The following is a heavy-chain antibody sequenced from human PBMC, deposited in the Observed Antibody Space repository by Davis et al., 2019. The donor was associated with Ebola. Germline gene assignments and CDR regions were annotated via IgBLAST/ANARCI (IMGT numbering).Heavy chain of an antibody. CDR3: AKDHRFIVAAVTGLDY. Sequence: GESLKISCAASGFTFSDAWMTWVRQAPGKGLEWVGRIKSRTDGETTDYNEPVKGRFTISRDNSKNTVYLQMDSLRAEDTAVYFCAKDHRFIVAAVTGLDYWGQGTPVTVSS. CDR2: IKSRTDGETT. V-gene: IGHV3-15*01. CDR1: GFTFSDAW. J-gene: IGHJ4*02. D-gene: IGHD5-12*01.